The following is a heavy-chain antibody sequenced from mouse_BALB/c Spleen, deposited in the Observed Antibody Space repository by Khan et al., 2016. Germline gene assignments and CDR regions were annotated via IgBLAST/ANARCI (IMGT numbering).Heavy chain of an antibody. V-gene: IGHV3-6*02. CDR2: ISYDGSN. CDR3: ANFLWTYFDY. J-gene: IGHJ2*01. Sequence: EVQLQESGPGLVKPSQSLSLTCSVTGYSITSGYYWNWIRQFPGNKLEWMGYISYDGSNNYNPSLKNRISITRDTSKNQSFLKLNFVTTGDTATYSCANFLWTYFDYWGQGTTLTVSS. D-gene: IGHD1-1*02. CDR1: GYSITSGYY.